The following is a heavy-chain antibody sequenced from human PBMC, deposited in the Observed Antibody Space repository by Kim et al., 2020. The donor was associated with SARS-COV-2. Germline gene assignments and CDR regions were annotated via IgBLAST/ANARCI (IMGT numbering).Heavy chain of an antibody. J-gene: IGHJ5*01. Sequence: ASVKVSCKASGYTFSRNPINWVRQAPGQGLEWMGWISAYNGYTVYAQDFQGRLTMTIDTSTTTAYMELTSLRSDDTAVYYCARHEARHFDTPGYTNWFDSWGQGTLVSVSS. D-gene: IGHD3-9*01. V-gene: IGHV1-18*04. CDR3: ARHEARHFDTPGYTNWFDS. CDR1: GYTFSRNP. CDR2: ISAYNGYT.